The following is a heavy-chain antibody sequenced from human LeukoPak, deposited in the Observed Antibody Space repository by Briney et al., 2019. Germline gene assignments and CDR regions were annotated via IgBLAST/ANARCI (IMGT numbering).Heavy chain of an antibody. CDR3: ARSVDYFDNTGPHMMFDY. V-gene: IGHV4-59*07. CDR1: GDSITSHY. D-gene: IGHD3-22*01. Sequence: SDTLSLTCNVSGDSITSHYWNWIRQPPGKGLEWIGYIYYTGIIKYNPSLTSRVSMSADTSKNQFFLKMKSVTAADTAVYHCARSVDYFDNTGPHMMFDYWGQGSLVTVSS. J-gene: IGHJ4*02. CDR2: IYYTGII.